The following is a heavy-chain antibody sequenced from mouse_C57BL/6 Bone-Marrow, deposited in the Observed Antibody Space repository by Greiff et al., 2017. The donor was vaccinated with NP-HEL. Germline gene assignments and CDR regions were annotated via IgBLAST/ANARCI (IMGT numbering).Heavy chain of an antibody. J-gene: IGHJ2*01. Sequence: DVKLVESGGDLVKPGGSLKLSCAASGFTFSSYGMSWVRQTPDKRLEWVATISSGGSYTYYPDSVKGRFTISRDNAKNTLYLQMSSLKSEDTAMYYCARPYGNYFDYWGQGTTLTVSS. D-gene: IGHD2-1*01. CDR1: GFTFSSYG. CDR2: ISSGGSYT. V-gene: IGHV5-6*02. CDR3: ARPYGNYFDY.